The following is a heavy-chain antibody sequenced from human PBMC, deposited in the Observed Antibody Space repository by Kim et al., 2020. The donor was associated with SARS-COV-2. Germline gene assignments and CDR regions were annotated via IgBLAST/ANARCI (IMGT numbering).Heavy chain of an antibody. Sequence: GGSLRLSCAASGFTFSSYGMHWVRQAPGKGLEWVAVISYDGSNKYYADSVKGRFTISRDNSKNTLYLQMNSLRAEDTAVYYCASGPQWLDTRDYDLFGFCFDYWGQGTLVTVSS. V-gene: IGHV3-30*03. J-gene: IGHJ4*02. CDR2: ISYDGSNK. CDR1: GFTFSSYG. D-gene: IGHD6-19*01. CDR3: ASGPQWLDTRDYDLFGFCFDY.